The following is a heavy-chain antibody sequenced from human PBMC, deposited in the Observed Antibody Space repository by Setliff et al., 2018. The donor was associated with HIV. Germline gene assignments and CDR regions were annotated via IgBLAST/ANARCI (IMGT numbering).Heavy chain of an antibody. V-gene: IGHV3-30*05. CDR3: ASARIPTGGVSTSLDY. J-gene: IGHJ4*02. CDR1: GFSFASHA. D-gene: IGHD3-3*01. Sequence: GGSLRLSCEGSGFSFASHAMTWVRQAPGKGLEWVSVIPYDGSRTYYADSVKGRFTISRDNSKNTVYLQVNSLRPEGTAVYYCASARIPTGGVSTSLDYWGQGTLVTVSS. CDR2: IPYDGSRT.